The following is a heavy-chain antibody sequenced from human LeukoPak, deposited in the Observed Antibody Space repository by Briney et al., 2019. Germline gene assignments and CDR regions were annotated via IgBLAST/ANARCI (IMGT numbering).Heavy chain of an antibody. D-gene: IGHD4-17*01. J-gene: IGHJ4*02. V-gene: IGHV3-74*01. CDR3: ASALTTVTPHFHC. CDR1: GFTFSSYW. CDR2: IDTDGSSA. Sequence: GGSLRLSCAASGFTFSSYWMHWVRHAPGKGLVWVSRIDTDGSSATYADSVKGRFTISRDNAKNTVYLQMNSLRVEDTGVYYCASALTTVTPHFHCWGQGTLVTVSS.